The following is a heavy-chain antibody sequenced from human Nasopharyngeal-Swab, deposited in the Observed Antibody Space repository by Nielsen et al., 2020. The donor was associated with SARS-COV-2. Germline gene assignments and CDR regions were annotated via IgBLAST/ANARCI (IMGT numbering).Heavy chain of an antibody. J-gene: IGHJ5*02. CDR3: ASGGGYCSSTSCSNWFDP. CDR2: ISYDGSNK. D-gene: IGHD2-2*03. V-gene: IGHV3-30-3*01. Sequence: WIRQPPGKGLEWVAVISYDGSNKYCADSVKGRFTISRDNSKNTLYLQMNSLRSDDTAVYYCASGGGYCSSTSCSNWFDPWGQGTLVTVSS.